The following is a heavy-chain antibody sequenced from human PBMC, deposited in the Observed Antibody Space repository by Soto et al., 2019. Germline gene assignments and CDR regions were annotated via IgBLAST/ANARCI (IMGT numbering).Heavy chain of an antibody. V-gene: IGHV4-39*01. J-gene: IGHJ4*02. D-gene: IGHD4-17*01. Sequence: QLQLQESGPGLVKPSETLSLTCTVSGGSISSSSYYWGWIRQPPGKGLEWIGSIYYRGSTYYNPSLTSRLTISVDTSKNQFSLKLSSVTAADTAVYYCARRDYGGNSVDYWGQGTLVTVSS. CDR2: IYYRGST. CDR3: ARRDYGGNSVDY. CDR1: GGSISSSSYY.